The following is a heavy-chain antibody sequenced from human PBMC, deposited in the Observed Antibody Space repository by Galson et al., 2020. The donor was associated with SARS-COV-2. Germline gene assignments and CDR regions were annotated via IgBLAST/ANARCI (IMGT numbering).Heavy chain of an antibody. CDR1: GYTFTSYG. CDR2: INPSGGGT. J-gene: IGHJ4*02. D-gene: IGHD4-4*01. Sequence: ASVKVSCKASGYTFTSYGIIWVRQAPGQGLEWMGIINPSGGGTTYAQKFQGRVTMTRDTSTSTVYMELSSMRSEDTAVYYCARDSQGGNDYNYLLFWGQGTLVTVSS. V-gene: IGHV1-46*01. CDR3: ARDSQGGNDYNYLLF.